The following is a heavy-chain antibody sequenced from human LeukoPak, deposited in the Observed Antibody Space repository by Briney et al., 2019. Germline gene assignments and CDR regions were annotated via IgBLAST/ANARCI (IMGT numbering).Heavy chain of an antibody. CDR1: GDSVSSASAG. J-gene: IGHJ4*02. V-gene: IGHV6-1*01. Sequence: SQTLSLTCDISGDSVSSASAGWNWIRQSPSRGLEWLGRIYYRSQWYNDDAVSVKSRITINPDTAKNQFSLHLNSVTPDDTAVYYCARDITGSFDYWGQGNLVTVSS. D-gene: IGHD1-14*01. CDR2: IYYRSQWYN. CDR3: ARDITGSFDY.